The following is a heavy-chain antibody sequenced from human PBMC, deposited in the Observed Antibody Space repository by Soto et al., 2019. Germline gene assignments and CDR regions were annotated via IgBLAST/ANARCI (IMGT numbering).Heavy chain of an antibody. D-gene: IGHD2-21*01. Sequence: PGGSLRLSCAASGFPFSDYYMSWIRQAPGKGLEWVSHITNSGSTKYYADSVKGRLTISRDNSKNSLFLQMNNLRAADTSVYYCASTRTYYFDYWGQGALVTVSS. CDR1: GFPFSDYY. CDR2: ITNSGSTK. J-gene: IGHJ4*02. CDR3: ASTRTYYFDY. V-gene: IGHV3-11*01.